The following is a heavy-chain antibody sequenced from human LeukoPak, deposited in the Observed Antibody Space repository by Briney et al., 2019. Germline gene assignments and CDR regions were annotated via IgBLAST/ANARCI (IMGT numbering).Heavy chain of an antibody. CDR3: ARDGGKSAFDY. D-gene: IGHD4-23*01. CDR2: IWYDGSNK. V-gene: IGHV3-33*01. J-gene: IGHJ4*02. Sequence: GGSLRLSCAASGFTFSSYGMHWVRQAPGKGLEWVAVIWYDGSNKYYADSVKGRFTISRDNSKNTLYLQMNSLRAEDTAVYYCARDGGKSAFDYWGQGTLVTVSS. CDR1: GFTFSSYG.